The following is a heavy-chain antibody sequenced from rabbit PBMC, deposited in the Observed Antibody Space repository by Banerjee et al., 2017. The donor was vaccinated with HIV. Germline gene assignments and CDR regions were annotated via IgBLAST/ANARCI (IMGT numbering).Heavy chain of an antibody. V-gene: IGHV1S45*01. D-gene: IGHD6-1*01. J-gene: IGHJ4*01. CDR2: IYAGSSGST. Sequence: QEQLKESGGGLVQPGGSLKLSCKASGIDFSSYGIRWVRQAPGKGLEWIACIYAGSSGSTYYASWAKGRFTISKTSSTTVTLQMTSLTAADTATYFCARDGAGYAGYGYANLWGPGTLVTVS. CDR1: GIDFSSYG. CDR3: ARDGAGYAGYGYANL.